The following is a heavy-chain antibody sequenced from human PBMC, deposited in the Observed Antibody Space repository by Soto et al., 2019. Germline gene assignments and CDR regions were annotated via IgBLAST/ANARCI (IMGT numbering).Heavy chain of an antibody. V-gene: IGHV1-18*01. D-gene: IGHD3-16*02. J-gene: IGHJ4*02. CDR1: GYTFTSYG. CDR2: ISAYNGNT. CDR3: ARVVGDYVWGSYRPYYFDY. Sequence: QVQLVQSGAEVKKPGASVKVSCKASGYTFTSYGISWVRQAPGQGLEWMGWISAYNGNTNYAQKFQGRVTMTTDTPTSTAYMELRSLRSDDTAVYYCARVVGDYVWGSYRPYYFDYWGQGTLVTVSS.